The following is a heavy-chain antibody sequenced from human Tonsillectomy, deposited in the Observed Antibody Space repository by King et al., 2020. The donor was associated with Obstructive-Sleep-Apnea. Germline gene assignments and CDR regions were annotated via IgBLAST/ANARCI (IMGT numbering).Heavy chain of an antibody. D-gene: IGHD3-10*01. CDR1: GYRVSNYY. J-gene: IGHJ3*01. V-gene: IGHV5-51*01. CDR2: IYPGDSET. CDR3: AYPGPLVDAFDV. Sequence: QLVQSGAEVKKPGESLKISCQGSGYRVSNYYIAWLRQMPGKGLEWLGLIYPGDSETIYSPSFQGQIAISADKAINTAYLQWTNLKASDTAMYYCAYPGPLVDAFDVWGQGKMVYVSP.